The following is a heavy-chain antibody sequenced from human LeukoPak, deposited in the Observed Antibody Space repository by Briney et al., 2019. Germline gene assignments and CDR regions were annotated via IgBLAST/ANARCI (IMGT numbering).Heavy chain of an antibody. D-gene: IGHD3-10*01. CDR2: INIDGSST. J-gene: IGHJ5*02. CDR1: GFTFSSYW. V-gene: IGHV3-74*01. CDR3: ARAITMVRGVIRNNWFDP. Sequence: GGSLRLSCAASGFTFSSYWMHWVRQAPGKGLVWASRINIDGSSTSYADSVKGRFPILRDNAKNTVYLQMNSLRAEDTAVYYCARAITMVRGVIRNNWFDPWGQGTLVTVSS.